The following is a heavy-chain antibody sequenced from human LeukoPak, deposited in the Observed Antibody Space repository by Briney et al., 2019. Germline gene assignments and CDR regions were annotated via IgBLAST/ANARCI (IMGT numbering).Heavy chain of an antibody. Sequence: GGSLRLSCAASGFTFSSYAMSWVRQAPGKGLEWVSAISGSGGSTYYADSVKGRCTISRDNSKNTLYLQMNSLRAEDTAVYYCAKDKRLQPHYFDYWGQGTLVTVSS. CDR3: AKDKRLQPHYFDY. D-gene: IGHD6-25*01. CDR1: GFTFSSYA. CDR2: ISGSGGST. J-gene: IGHJ4*02. V-gene: IGHV3-23*01.